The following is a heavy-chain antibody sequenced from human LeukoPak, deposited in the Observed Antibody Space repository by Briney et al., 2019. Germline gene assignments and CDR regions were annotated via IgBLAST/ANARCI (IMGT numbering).Heavy chain of an antibody. V-gene: IGHV3-23*01. CDR3: ARDQYYYGSGTDY. Sequence: PGGSLRLSCAASGFTFSSYAMSWVRQAPGKGLEWVSAISGSGGSTYYADSVKGRFTISRDNSKNTLYLQMNSLRAEDTAVYYCARDQYYYGSGTDYWGQGTLVTVSS. J-gene: IGHJ4*02. CDR2: ISGSGGST. D-gene: IGHD3-10*01. CDR1: GFTFSSYA.